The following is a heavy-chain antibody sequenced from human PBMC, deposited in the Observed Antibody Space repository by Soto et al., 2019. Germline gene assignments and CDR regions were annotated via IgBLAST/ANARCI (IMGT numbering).Heavy chain of an antibody. Sequence: KPSETLSLTSAVYGGSFSGYYWSWIRQPPGKGLEWIGEINHSGSTNYNPSLKSRVTISVDTSKNQFSLKLSSVTAADTAVYYCARVVLYSSSWYSRWFDPWGQGTLVTVSS. D-gene: IGHD6-13*01. J-gene: IGHJ5*02. V-gene: IGHV4-34*01. CDR3: ARVVLYSSSWYSRWFDP. CDR1: GGSFSGYY. CDR2: INHSGST.